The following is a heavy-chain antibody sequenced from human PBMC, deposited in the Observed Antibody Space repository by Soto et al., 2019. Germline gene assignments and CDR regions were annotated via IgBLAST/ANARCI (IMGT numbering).Heavy chain of an antibody. Sequence: SETLSLNCTVSVDSISRSYYYWGWIRNLPGKGLEWRGSIFYRGTDYYTLSPRRRVTMFIYSSKNHFSLNLTSVTAADTAVYYCARHLVVATTTYNCFDVSRHGALVTVSS. V-gene: IGHV4-39*01. CDR1: VDSISRSYYY. CDR3: ARHLVVATTTYNCFDV. D-gene: IGHD2-15*01. J-gene: IGHJ5*01. CDR2: IFYRGTD.